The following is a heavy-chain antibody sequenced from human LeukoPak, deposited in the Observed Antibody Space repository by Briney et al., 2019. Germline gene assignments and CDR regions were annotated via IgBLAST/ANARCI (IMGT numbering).Heavy chain of an antibody. J-gene: IGHJ4*02. CDR2: IYYSGST. CDR3: ARVVSASRITIFGVVIDYFDY. D-gene: IGHD3-3*01. V-gene: IGHV4-30-4*08. CDR1: GGSNSSGDYY. Sequence: SQTLSLTCTVSGGSNSSGDYYWSWIRQPPGKGLEWIGYIYYSGSTYYNPSLKSRVTISVDTSKNQFSLKLSSVTAADTAVYYCARVVSASRITIFGVVIDYFDYWGQGTLVTVSS.